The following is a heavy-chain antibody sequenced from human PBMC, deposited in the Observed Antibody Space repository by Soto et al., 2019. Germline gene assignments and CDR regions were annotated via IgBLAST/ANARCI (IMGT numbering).Heavy chain of an antibody. CDR1: GGYISSYY. J-gene: IGHJ1*01. V-gene: IGHV4-4*07. Sequence: PSETLSLTCTVSGGYISSYYWSWIRQPAGKGLEWIGRIYTSGSTNYNPSLKSRVTMSVDTSKNQFSLKLSSVTAADTAVYYCASLSYYDSSGYRKYFQHWGQGTLVTVSS. CDR3: ASLSYYDSSGYRKYFQH. D-gene: IGHD3-22*01. CDR2: IYTSGST.